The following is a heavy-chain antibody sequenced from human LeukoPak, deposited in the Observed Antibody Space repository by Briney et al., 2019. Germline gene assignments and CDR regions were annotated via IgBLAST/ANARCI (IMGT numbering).Heavy chain of an antibody. CDR3: ARDCSGGSCYGAFDI. J-gene: IGHJ3*02. CDR1: GASIRSGDYY. Sequence: SETLSLTCTVSGASIRSGDYYWSWIRQPPGKGLEWIGYIYDSGSTYYNPSLKSRITISVDTSESRFSLKLSSVTATDTAVYYCARDCSGGSCYGAFDIWGQGTMVTVSS. D-gene: IGHD2-15*01. CDR2: IYDSGST. V-gene: IGHV4-30-4*01.